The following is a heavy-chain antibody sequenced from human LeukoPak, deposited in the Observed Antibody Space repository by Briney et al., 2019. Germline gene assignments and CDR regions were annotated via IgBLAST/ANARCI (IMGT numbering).Heavy chain of an antibody. CDR1: GFTVITND. Sequence: PGGSLRLSCAASGFTVITNDMTWGRQAPGKGLGWGSVLYSDGNTKYADSVQGRFTISRDNSKNTLYPEMDSLSPDDTAVYYCARGVEPLAANTLAYWGQGTLVTVSS. V-gene: IGHV3-53*01. CDR2: LYSDGNT. D-gene: IGHD1-14*01. CDR3: ARGVEPLAANTLAY. J-gene: IGHJ4*02.